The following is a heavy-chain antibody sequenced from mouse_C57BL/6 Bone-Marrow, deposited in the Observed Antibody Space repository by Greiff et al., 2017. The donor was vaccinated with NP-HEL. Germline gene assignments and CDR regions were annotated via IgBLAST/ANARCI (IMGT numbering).Heavy chain of an antibody. CDR3: ARDDTTASHWYFDV. D-gene: IGHD1-2*01. CDR2: IYPRSGNT. J-gene: IGHJ1*03. Sequence: QVQLQQSGAELARPGASVKLSCKASGYTFTSYGISWVKQRTGQGLEWIGEIYPRSGNTNYNEKFKGKATLTADKSSSTAYMELRSLTSEDSAVYVCARDDTTASHWYFDVWGTGTTVTVSS. V-gene: IGHV1-81*01. CDR1: GYTFTSYG.